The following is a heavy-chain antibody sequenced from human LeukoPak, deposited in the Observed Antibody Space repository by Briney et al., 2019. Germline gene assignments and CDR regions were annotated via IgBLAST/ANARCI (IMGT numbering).Heavy chain of an antibody. Sequence: GASVKVSCKTSGYTFTDFYMHWVRQAPGQGLEWMGWINPNSGGTNYAQKFQGRVTMTRDTSISTAYMELSRLRSDDTAVYYCARVLGAYGMDVWGQGTTVTVSS. CDR1: GYTFTDFY. J-gene: IGHJ6*02. CDR2: INPNSGGT. V-gene: IGHV1-2*02. CDR3: ARVLGAYGMDV. D-gene: IGHD7-27*01.